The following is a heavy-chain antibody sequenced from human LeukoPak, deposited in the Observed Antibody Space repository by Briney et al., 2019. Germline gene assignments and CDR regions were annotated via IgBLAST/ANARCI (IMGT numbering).Heavy chain of an antibody. CDR2: IIPIFGTA. V-gene: IGHV1-69*13. CDR3: ARGGYSYGYAIDY. J-gene: IGHJ4*02. Sequence: GASVKVSCKASGGTFSSYAISWVRQAPGQGLEWMGGIIPIFGTANYAQKFQGRVTITADESTSTAYMELSSLRSEDTAVYYCARGGYSYGYAIDYWGQGTLVTVSS. D-gene: IGHD5-18*01. CDR1: GGTFSSYA.